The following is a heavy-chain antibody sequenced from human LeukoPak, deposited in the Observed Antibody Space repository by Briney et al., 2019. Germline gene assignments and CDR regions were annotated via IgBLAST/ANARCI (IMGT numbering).Heavy chain of an antibody. V-gene: IGHV3-23*01. CDR3: VKDHGWLLYS. CDR2: ISGSGIST. D-gene: IGHD3-9*01. CDR1: GFTFSDYG. J-gene: IGHJ4*02. Sequence: GGSLRLSCAAAGFTFSDYGMNWVRQAPGKGLEWVSGISGSGISTYYADSVKGRFTISRDNSKNTLYLQMNSLRADDTAVYYCVKDHGWLLYSWGQGTLVTVSS.